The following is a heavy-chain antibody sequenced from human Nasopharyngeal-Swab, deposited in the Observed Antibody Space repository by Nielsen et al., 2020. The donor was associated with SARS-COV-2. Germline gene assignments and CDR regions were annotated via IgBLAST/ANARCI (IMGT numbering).Heavy chain of an antibody. J-gene: IGHJ6*02. D-gene: IGHD5-18*01. V-gene: IGHV3-23*03. Sequence: GGSLRLSCAASGFTFSSYAMSWVRQAPGRGLEWVSVIYSGGSSTYYADSVKGRFTISRDNSKNTLYLQMNSLRAEDTAVYYCAKVGGDTAMGYGMDVWGQGTTVTVSS. CDR2: IYSGGSST. CDR1: GFTFSSYA. CDR3: AKVGGDTAMGYGMDV.